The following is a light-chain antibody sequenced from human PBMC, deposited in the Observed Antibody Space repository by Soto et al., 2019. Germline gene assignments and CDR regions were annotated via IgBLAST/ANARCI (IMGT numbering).Light chain of an antibody. CDR3: QQYCSYPHT. CDR2: DAS. Sequence: TQSPSSLSASLGDRATLTCRASQGISRSVAWYQQKPGQAPRLLISDASTRATGIPSRFSGSGSGTEFTLTISCLQSEDFAMYYCQQYCSYPHTFGRGTKVDI. J-gene: IGKJ4*01. V-gene: IGKV3-15*01. CDR1: QGISRS.